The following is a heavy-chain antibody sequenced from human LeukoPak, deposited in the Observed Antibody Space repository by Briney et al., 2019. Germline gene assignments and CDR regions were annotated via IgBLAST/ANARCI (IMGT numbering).Heavy chain of an antibody. Sequence: PGGSLRLSCAASGFTFSSYSMNWVRQAPGKGLEWVSVIYSGGSTYYADSVKGRFTISRDNSKNTLYLQMNSLRAEDTAVYYCAREVMDYWGQGTLVTVSS. CDR2: IYSGGST. J-gene: IGHJ4*02. CDR3: AREVMDY. D-gene: IGHD3-16*01. V-gene: IGHV3-53*01. CDR1: GFTFSSYS.